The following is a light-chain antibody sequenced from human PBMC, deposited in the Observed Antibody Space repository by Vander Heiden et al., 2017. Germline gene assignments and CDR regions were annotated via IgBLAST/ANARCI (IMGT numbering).Light chain of an antibody. V-gene: IGLV2-11*01. Sequence: QSALPHPRSVSGSPGQSVPIPCTGTSNDVGGYSYVPWYQQHPGQAPKLMICDVSRRPSGVPDRFSGSRSGNTASLTISGLQAEDEADYYCCSYAGNNIYVFGTGTKVTVL. J-gene: IGLJ1*01. CDR3: CSYAGNNIYV. CDR2: DVS. CDR1: SNDVGGYSY.